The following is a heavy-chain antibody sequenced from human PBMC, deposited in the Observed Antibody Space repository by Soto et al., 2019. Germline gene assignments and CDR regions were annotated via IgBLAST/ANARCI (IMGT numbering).Heavy chain of an antibody. Sequence: QVQLVHSGAEVKKPGSSVKVSCKASGGTFSSYTISWVRQAPGQGLEWMGRIIPILGIANYAQKFQGRVTITADKSTSTAYMELSSLRSEDTAVYYCARDRYYGSGSYYYNYWGQGTLVTVSS. CDR1: GGTFSSYT. V-gene: IGHV1-69*04. D-gene: IGHD3-10*01. CDR3: ARDRYYGSGSYYYNY. CDR2: IIPILGIA. J-gene: IGHJ4*02.